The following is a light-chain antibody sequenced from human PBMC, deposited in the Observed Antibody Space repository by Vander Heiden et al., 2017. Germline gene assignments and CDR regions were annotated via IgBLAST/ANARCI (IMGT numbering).Light chain of an antibody. J-gene: IGKJ4*01. V-gene: IGKV2-28*01. CDR1: QSLLHSNGYNY. CDR3: KQALQTKVT. Sequence: DIVMTQSPLSLPVTPGEPASISCRSSQSLLHSNGYNYLDWYLQKPGQSPQLLIYLGSNRASGVPDRFSGSGSGTDFTLKISRVEAEDVGVYYCKQALQTKVTFGGGTKVDIK. CDR2: LGS.